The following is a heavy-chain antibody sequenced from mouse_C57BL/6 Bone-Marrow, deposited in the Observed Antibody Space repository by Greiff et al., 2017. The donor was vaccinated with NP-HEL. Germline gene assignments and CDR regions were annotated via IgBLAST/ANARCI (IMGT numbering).Heavy chain of an antibody. D-gene: IGHD2-3*01. J-gene: IGHJ3*01. CDR3: ARLGLLRPFAY. CDR1: GYTFTSYG. Sequence: QVQLQQSGAELARPGASVKLSCKASGYTFTSYGISWVKQRTGQGLEWIGEIYPRSGNTYYNEKFKGKATLTADKSSSTAYMELRSLTSEDSAVYFCARLGLLRPFAYWGQGTLVTVSA. V-gene: IGHV1-81*01. CDR2: IYPRSGNT.